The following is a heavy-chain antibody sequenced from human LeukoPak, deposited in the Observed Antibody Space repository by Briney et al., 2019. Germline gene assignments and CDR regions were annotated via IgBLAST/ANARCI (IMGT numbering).Heavy chain of an antibody. Sequence: GGSLRLSCAASGFSFSNSAMHWVRQAPGKGLEWVAVISFDGTNKYYADSVMGRFTISRDNSKNTLYLQLDSLRAKDTAVYLCAKGLWGAYYYGMDVWGQGTTVTVSS. CDR2: ISFDGTNK. D-gene: IGHD3-16*01. CDR1: GFSFSNSA. V-gene: IGHV3-30-3*01. CDR3: AKGLWGAYYYGMDV. J-gene: IGHJ6*02.